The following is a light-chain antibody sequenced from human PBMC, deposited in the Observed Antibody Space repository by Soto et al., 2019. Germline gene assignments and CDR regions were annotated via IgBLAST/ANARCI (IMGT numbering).Light chain of an antibody. V-gene: IGKV1-16*02. CDR3: QQYKSYPLT. CDR2: GAS. Sequence: DIQMTQSPSSLSAFVGDRVTITCRASQGISKYIAWFQQKPGKAPKSLIYGASSLQTGVPSKFSGSGSGTDFTLTISGLQPEDLGTYYCQQYKSYPLTFGGGTKVELK. J-gene: IGKJ4*01. CDR1: QGISKY.